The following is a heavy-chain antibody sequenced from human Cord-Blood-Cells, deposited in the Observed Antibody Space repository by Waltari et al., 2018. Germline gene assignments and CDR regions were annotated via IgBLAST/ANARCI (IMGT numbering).Heavy chain of an antibody. CDR3: ARDRSILEWLFDY. CDR1: RFTFSSSG. V-gene: IGHV3-33*01. Sequence: QVQLVESGGGVVAPGRSLRLSCTASRFTFSSSGMIGVRRAPGKGLEWVAVIWYDGSNKYYADSVKGRFNISRDNSKNTLYLQMNSLRAEDTAVYYCARDRSILEWLFDYWGQGTLVTVSS. CDR2: IWYDGSNK. J-gene: IGHJ4*02. D-gene: IGHD3-3*01.